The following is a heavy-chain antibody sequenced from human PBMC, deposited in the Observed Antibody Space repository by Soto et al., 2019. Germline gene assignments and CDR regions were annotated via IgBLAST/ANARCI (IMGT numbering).Heavy chain of an antibody. D-gene: IGHD6-19*01. Sequence: PSETLSLTCAVSGGSISSSNWWSWVRQAPGKGLEWIGEIYHSGSTYYNPSLKSRVTISVDTSKSQFSLKLSSVTAADTAVYYCARDFTDSSGPTLGMGVWGQGTTVTVSS. V-gene: IGHV4-4*02. CDR2: IYHSGST. CDR3: ARDFTDSSGPTLGMGV. CDR1: GGSISSSNW. J-gene: IGHJ6*02.